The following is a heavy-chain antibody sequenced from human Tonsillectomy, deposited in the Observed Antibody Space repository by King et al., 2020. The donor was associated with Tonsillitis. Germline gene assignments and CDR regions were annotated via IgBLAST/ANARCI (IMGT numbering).Heavy chain of an antibody. CDR3: ARDRDGYIFDY. CDR2: VSYDVSYK. Sequence: VQLVESGGGVVQPGRSLRLSCAASGFTFSSYDMYWVRQAPGKGLEWVAGVSYDVSYKYYVDSVTGRFTISRDNSKNTLYLQMNSLGAEDTALYYCARDRDGYIFDYWGQGTLVTVSS. J-gene: IGHJ4*02. V-gene: IGHV3-33*05. CDR1: GFTFSSYD. D-gene: IGHD3-22*01.